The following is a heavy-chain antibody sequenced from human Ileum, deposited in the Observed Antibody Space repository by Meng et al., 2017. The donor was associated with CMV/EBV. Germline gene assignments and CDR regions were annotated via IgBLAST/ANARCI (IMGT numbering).Heavy chain of an antibody. J-gene: IGHJ4*02. D-gene: IGHD1-26*01. CDR3: TRALGRVGANDFDY. Sequence: GESLKISCTASGFTFGDYAMSWVRQAPGKGLEWVGFIRSKAYGGTTEYAASVKGRFTISRDDSKSIAYLQMNSLKTEDTAVYYCTRALGRVGANDFDYWGQGTLVTVSS. CDR1: GFTFGDYA. CDR2: IRSKAYGGTT. V-gene: IGHV3-49*04.